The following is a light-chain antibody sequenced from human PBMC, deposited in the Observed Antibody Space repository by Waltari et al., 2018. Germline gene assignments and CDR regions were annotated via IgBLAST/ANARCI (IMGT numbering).Light chain of an antibody. V-gene: IGKV1-13*02. CDR3: QQFNGYPLT. Sequence: AIQLTQSPSSLSASVGDRVTISCRASITVSSALAWYQQQPGKPPKLLIYDVFNLQSGVPSRFSGSGSGTDFTLTINSLQHEDFATYYCQQFNGYPLTFGGGTKVEIK. CDR1: ITVSSA. CDR2: DVF. J-gene: IGKJ4*01.